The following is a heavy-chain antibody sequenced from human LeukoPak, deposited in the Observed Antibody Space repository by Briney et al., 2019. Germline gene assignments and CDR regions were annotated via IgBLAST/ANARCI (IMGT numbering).Heavy chain of an antibody. CDR3: AADIVGATGYYFDY. J-gene: IGHJ4*02. V-gene: IGHV1-58*02. CDR2: IVVGSGNT. CDR1: GFTFISSV. D-gene: IGHD1-26*01. Sequence: GASVTVSCKSSGFTFISSVMQWVRQARGQRLEWIGWIVVGSGNTNYAQKFQERVTITRDMSTSTAYMELSSLRSEDTAVYYCAADIVGATGYYFDYWGQGTLVTVSS.